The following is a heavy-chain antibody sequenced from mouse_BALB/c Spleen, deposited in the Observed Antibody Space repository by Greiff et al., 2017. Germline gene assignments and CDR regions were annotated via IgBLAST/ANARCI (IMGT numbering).Heavy chain of an antibody. CDR2: INPYNDGT. V-gene: IGHV1-14*01. Sequence: EVQRVESGPELVKPGASVKMSCKASGYTFTSYVMHWVKQKPGQGLEWIGYINPYNDGTKYNEKFKGKATLTSDKSSSTAYMELSSLTSEDSAVYYCAREEGYYGTYWYFDVWGAGTTVTVSS. CDR3: AREEGYYGTYWYFDV. CDR1: GYTFTSYV. J-gene: IGHJ1*01. D-gene: IGHD2-1*01.